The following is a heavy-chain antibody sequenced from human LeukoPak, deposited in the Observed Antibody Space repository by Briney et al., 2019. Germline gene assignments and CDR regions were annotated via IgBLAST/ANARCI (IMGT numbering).Heavy chain of an antibody. V-gene: IGHV4-38-2*02. CDR3: ASSYYDILTGYPDRISYYYMDV. CDR1: GYSISSGYY. J-gene: IGHJ6*03. D-gene: IGHD3-9*01. CDR2: IYHSGST. Sequence: SETLSLTCTVSGYSISSGYYWGWIRQPPGKGLEWIGSIYHSGSTYYNPSLKSRVTISVDTSKNQFSLKLSSVTAADTAVYYCASSYYDILTGYPDRISYYYMDVWGKGTTVTISS.